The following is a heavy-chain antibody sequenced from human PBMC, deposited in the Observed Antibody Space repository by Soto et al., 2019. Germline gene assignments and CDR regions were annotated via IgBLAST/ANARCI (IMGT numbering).Heavy chain of an antibody. CDR1: GYSFTSYW. Sequence: GESLKISCKGSGYSFTSYWIGWVRQMPGKGLEWMGIIYPGDSDTRYSPSFQGQVTISADKSISTAYLQWSSLKASDTAMYYCGRTGSYSYLGDACDIWGQVTMDTVSS. V-gene: IGHV5-51*01. CDR3: GRTGSYSYLGDACDI. D-gene: IGHD1-26*01. CDR2: IYPGDSDT. J-gene: IGHJ3*02.